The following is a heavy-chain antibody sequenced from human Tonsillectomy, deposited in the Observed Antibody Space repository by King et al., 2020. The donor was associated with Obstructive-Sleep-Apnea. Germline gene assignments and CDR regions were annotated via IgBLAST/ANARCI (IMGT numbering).Heavy chain of an antibody. CDR2: IYYTGST. CDR3: ARVDGSGSGSYHDY. J-gene: IGHJ4*02. V-gene: IGHV4-59*01. D-gene: IGHD3-10*01. Sequence: QLQESGPGLVKPSETLSLTCTISGGSMSSYYWSWIRQPPGKGLDWIGFIYYTGSTNYNPSLKSRVTISVDTSENQFSLRLSSVTAADTAVYDCARVDGSGSGSYHDYWGQATLVTVSA. CDR1: GGSMSSYY.